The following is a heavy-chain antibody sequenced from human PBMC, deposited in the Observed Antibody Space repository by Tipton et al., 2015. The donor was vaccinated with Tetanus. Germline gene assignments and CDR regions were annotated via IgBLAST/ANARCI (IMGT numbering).Heavy chain of an antibody. CDR2: INPNSGGT. Sequence: QSGAEVKKPGASVKVSCKASGYTFTGYYMHWVRQAPGQGLEWMGWINPNSGGTNYAQKFQGRVTMTRDTSISTAYMELSRLRSDDTAVYYCARPRGQLERLGGNWFDPWGQGTLVTVSS. V-gene: IGHV1-2*02. J-gene: IGHJ5*02. CDR3: ARPRGQLERLGGNWFDP. CDR1: GYTFTGYY. D-gene: IGHD1-1*01.